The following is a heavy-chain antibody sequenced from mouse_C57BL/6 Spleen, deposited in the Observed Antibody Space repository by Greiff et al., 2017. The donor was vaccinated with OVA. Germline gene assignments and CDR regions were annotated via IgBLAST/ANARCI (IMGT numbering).Heavy chain of an antibody. CDR1: GYTFTSYW. V-gene: IGHV1-52*01. D-gene: IGHD1-1*01. Sequence: QVQLQQPGAELVRPGSSVKLSCKASGYTFTSYWMHWVKQRPIQGLEWIGNIDPSDSETHYNQKFKDKATLTVDKSSSTAYMQLSSLTSEDSAVYYCARWYYYGSSSYWYFDVWGTGTTVTVSS. CDR3: ARWYYYGSSSYWYFDV. J-gene: IGHJ1*03. CDR2: IDPSDSET.